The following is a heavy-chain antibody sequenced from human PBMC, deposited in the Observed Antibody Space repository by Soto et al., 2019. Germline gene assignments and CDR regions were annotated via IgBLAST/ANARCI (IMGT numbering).Heavy chain of an antibody. Sequence: QVQLVQSGAEVKKPGSSVKVSCKASGGTFSSYTISWVRQAPGQGLEWMGRIIPILGIANYAQKFQGRVTITADKSTSTAYMELSSLRSEDTAVDYCARDRGGANDYIWGSYRHDAFDIWGQGTMVTVSS. CDR2: IIPILGIA. CDR3: ARDRGGANDYIWGSYRHDAFDI. CDR1: GGTFSSYT. J-gene: IGHJ3*02. D-gene: IGHD3-16*02. V-gene: IGHV1-69*08.